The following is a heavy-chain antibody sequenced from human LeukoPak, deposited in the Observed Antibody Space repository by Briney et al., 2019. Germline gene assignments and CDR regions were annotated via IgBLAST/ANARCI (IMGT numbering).Heavy chain of an antibody. J-gene: IGHJ4*02. V-gene: IGHV3-7*01. Sequence: GGSLRLSCATSGFTFSHHWMSWVRQAPGKGLEWAANINLDGNKKYYVDSVKGRFTISRDNAQKSLYLQMNSLRVEDTAVYYCARDETGGYFENWGQGTLVTVSS. CDR1: GFTFSHHW. CDR2: INLDGNKK. D-gene: IGHD3-10*01. CDR3: ARDETGGYFEN.